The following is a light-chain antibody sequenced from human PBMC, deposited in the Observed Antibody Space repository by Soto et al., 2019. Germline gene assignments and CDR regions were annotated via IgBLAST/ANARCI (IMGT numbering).Light chain of an antibody. CDR1: QSVSSN. J-gene: IGKJ1*01. V-gene: IGKV3-15*01. CDR3: QQYNNWPPWT. Sequence: EIVMTQSPATLSVSPGERATLSCRASQSVSSNLAWYQQKPGQAPRLLIYGASTRATGIPARFSGSGSGTEFTLTISGLQSVNFAVYYYQQYNNWPPWTFGQGTKVEIK. CDR2: GAS.